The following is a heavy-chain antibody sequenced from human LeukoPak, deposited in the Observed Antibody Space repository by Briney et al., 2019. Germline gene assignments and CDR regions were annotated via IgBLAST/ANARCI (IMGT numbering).Heavy chain of an antibody. Sequence: GGSLKISCRGSGYNFTNYWIVWVRQMPGKGLEWMGIIYHDDSDARYIPSFQGQVTISVDKSISTAYLQWSSLKASDTAMYYCARRGEVTGITYWFDPWGQGTLVTVSS. J-gene: IGHJ5*02. V-gene: IGHV5-51*01. CDR1: GYNFTNYW. D-gene: IGHD1-20*01. CDR2: IYHDDSDA. CDR3: ARRGEVTGITYWFDP.